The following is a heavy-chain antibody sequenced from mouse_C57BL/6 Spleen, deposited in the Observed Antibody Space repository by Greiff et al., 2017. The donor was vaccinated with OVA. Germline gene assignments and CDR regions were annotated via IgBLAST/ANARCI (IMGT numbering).Heavy chain of an antibody. V-gene: IGHV1-69*01. CDR3: ARFRTGTNYFDY. CDR1: GYTFTSYW. J-gene: IGHJ2*01. CDR2: IDPSDSYT. D-gene: IGHD4-1*01. Sequence: QVQLQQPGAELVMPGASVKLSCKASGYTFTSYWMHWVKQRPGQGLEWIGEIDPSDSYTNYNQKFKGKSTLTVDKSSSTAYMQLSSLTSEDSAVYYCARFRTGTNYFDYWGQGTTLTVSS.